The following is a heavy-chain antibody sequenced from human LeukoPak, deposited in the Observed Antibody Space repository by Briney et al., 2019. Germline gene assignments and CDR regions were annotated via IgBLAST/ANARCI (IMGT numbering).Heavy chain of an antibody. Sequence: GGSLRLSCAASGFTFTNFAMHWVRQAPGKGLEGVTVISNDGKNKFYTDSVKGGFTISRDDSTNTLYLQMNSLRDDDTAVYYCARGPNSSGYSYGDYWGQGTLVTVSS. CDR1: GFTFTNFA. V-gene: IGHV3-30*04. CDR2: ISNDGKNK. CDR3: ARGPNSSGYSYGDY. J-gene: IGHJ4*02. D-gene: IGHD1-26*01.